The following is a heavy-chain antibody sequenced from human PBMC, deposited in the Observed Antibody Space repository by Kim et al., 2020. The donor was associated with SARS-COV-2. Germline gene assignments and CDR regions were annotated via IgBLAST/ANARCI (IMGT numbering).Heavy chain of an antibody. D-gene: IGHD3-3*01. J-gene: IGHJ4*02. V-gene: IGHV3-43*01. CDR1: GFTFDDYA. Sequence: GGSLRLSCAASGFTFDDYAMHWVRQAPGKGLEWVSLISWDGDTTYYADSVKGRFTNSRDNSKNSLYLQMNRLRTEDTALYYCAKGGRWTTSFHDFDYWGQGSLVTVSS. CDR3: AKGGRWTTSFHDFDY. CDR2: ISWDGDTT.